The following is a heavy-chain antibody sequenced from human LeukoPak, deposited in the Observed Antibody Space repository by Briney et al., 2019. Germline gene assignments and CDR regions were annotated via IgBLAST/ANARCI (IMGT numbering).Heavy chain of an antibody. CDR2: INPNSGGT. CDR1: GYTFTGYY. D-gene: IGHD1-7*01. J-gene: IGHJ5*02. CDR3: ARERRQRRTGTIVWFDP. Sequence: ASVKVSCKASGYTFTGYYMHWVRQAPGQGLEWMGWINPNSGGTNYAQKFQGRVTMTRDTSISTAYMELSRLRSDDTAVYYCARERRQRRTGTIVWFDPWGQGTLVTVSS. V-gene: IGHV1-2*02.